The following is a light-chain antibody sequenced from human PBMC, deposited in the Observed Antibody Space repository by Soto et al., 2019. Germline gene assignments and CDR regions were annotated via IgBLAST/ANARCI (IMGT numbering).Light chain of an antibody. CDR3: QQSYTSPVT. J-gene: IGKJ4*01. CDR1: QVIGNY. CDR2: GAS. Sequence: DIQMTQSPSSLSASVGDRVTITCRASQVIGNYLALYQQKPGKAPNLLIYGASNLQSGVPSRFSGGGSGTDFTLTISSLQPEDFGTYYCQQSYTSPVTFGGGTKVDI. V-gene: IGKV1-39*01.